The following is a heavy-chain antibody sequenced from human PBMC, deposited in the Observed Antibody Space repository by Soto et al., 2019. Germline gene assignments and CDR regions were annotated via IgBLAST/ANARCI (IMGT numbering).Heavy chain of an antibody. J-gene: IGHJ5*02. Sequence: QVQLVESGGGVVQPGRSLRLSCAASGFTFSSYAMHWVRQAPGKGLEWVAVISYDGSNKYYADSVKGRFTISRDNSKNTLYLQMNSLRAEDTAVYYCARDGRYCSSTSCQRNWFDPWGRGTLVTVSS. D-gene: IGHD2-2*01. CDR1: GFTFSSYA. CDR2: ISYDGSNK. CDR3: ARDGRYCSSTSCQRNWFDP. V-gene: IGHV3-30-3*01.